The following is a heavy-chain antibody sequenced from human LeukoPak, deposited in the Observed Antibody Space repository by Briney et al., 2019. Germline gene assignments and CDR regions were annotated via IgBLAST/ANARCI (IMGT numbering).Heavy chain of an antibody. CDR1: GYSFTSYW. CDR2: IYPGDSDT. V-gene: IGHV5-51*01. J-gene: IGHJ3*02. CDR3: ASRYSSSWGPRDAFDI. Sequence: GESLQISCKGYGYSFTSYWIGWVRQMPGKGLEWMGIIYPGDSDTRYSPSFQGQVTISADKSISTAYLQWSSLKASDTAMYYCASRYSSSWGPRDAFDIWGQGTMVTVSS. D-gene: IGHD6-13*01.